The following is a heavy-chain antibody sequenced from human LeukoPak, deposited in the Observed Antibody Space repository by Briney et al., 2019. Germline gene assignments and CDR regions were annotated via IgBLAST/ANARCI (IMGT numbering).Heavy chain of an antibody. J-gene: IGHJ4*02. V-gene: IGHV1-2*02. CDR1: GYTFTGNY. CDR2: INPHSGVT. Sequence: ASVKVSRKASGYTFTGNYMHWVRRAPGQGLEWMGWINPHSGVTNFAQRFQGRVTLTRDTSISTAYMELSRLTSDDTAVYYCARAPADSCGSGSPYYFDYWGQGTLVTVSS. CDR3: ARAPADSCGSGSPYYFDY. D-gene: IGHD3-10*01.